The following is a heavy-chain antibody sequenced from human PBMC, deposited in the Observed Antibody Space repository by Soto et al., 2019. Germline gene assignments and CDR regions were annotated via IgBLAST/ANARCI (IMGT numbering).Heavy chain of an antibody. D-gene: IGHD1-26*01. V-gene: IGHV4-39*01. Sequence: PSETLSLTCTVSGGSISSRRYYWGWIRQPPGKGLEWIGSIYYSGSTYYNPSLKSRVTISVDTSKNQFSLKLSSVTAADTAVYYCARPSGSYLYYFDYWGQGTLVTVSS. J-gene: IGHJ4*02. CDR1: GGSISSRRYY. CDR3: ARPSGSYLYYFDY. CDR2: IYYSGST.